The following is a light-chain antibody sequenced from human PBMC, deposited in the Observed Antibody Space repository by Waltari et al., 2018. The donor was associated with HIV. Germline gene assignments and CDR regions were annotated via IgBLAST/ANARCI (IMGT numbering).Light chain of an antibody. CDR1: TSNIGDNS. CDR2: STN. Sequence: QSVLTQSPSVSGTPGQRVIIFCSGSTSNIGDNSVTWYHQLPGTAPKLLIHSTNQRPSGVPDRFSGSKSGTSASLAINGLQSEDEAVYFCASWDDSRTGLYVFGTGTKVTVL. CDR3: ASWDDSRTGLYV. J-gene: IGLJ1*01. V-gene: IGLV1-44*01.